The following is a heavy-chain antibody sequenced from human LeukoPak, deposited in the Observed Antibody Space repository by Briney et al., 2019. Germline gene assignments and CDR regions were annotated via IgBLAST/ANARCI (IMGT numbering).Heavy chain of an antibody. Sequence: PSETLSLTCTVSGGSISSSSYYWGWIRQPPGKGLEWIGSIYYSGSTYYKPSLKSRVTISVDTSKNQFSLKLSSVTAADTAVYYCASGGDLLGMDVWGQGTTVTVSS. CDR3: ASGGDLLGMDV. CDR2: IYYSGST. CDR1: GGSISSSSYY. J-gene: IGHJ6*02. D-gene: IGHD2-21*02. V-gene: IGHV4-39*01.